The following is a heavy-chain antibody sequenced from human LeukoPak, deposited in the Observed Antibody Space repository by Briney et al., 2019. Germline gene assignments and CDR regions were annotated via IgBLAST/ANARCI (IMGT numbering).Heavy chain of an antibody. CDR1: GYTFTGYY. J-gene: IGHJ5*02. CDR3: ALGGAPTGYSYGYYSWFDP. D-gene: IGHD5-18*01. CDR2: INPNSGGT. Sequence: GASVKVSCKASGYTFTGYYMHWVRQAPGQGLEWVGWINPNSGGTNYAQKFQGRVTMTRDTSISTAYMELSRLRSDDTAVYYCALGGAPTGYSYGYYSWFDPWGQGTLVTVSS. V-gene: IGHV1-2*02.